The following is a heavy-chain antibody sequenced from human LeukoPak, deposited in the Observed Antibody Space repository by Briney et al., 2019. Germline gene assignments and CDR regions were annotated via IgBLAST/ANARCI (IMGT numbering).Heavy chain of an antibody. J-gene: IGHJ4*02. CDR3: VRGQATAWGLDY. Sequence: PGRSLRLSCAASGFAFSSNWMHWVRQAPGKGLVWVSHISTDARTITYAAFVKGRFTISRDNAKNTLYLQMNSLRAEDTALYYCVRGQATAWGLDYWGQGTLVTVSS. CDR1: GFAFSSNW. D-gene: IGHD6-13*01. CDR2: ISTDARTI. V-gene: IGHV3-74*01.